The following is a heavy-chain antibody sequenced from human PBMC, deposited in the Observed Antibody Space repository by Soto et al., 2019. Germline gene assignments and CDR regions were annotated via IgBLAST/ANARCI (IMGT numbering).Heavy chain of an antibody. CDR2: ISAYNGNT. Sequence: QVQLVQSGAEVKKPGASVKVSCKASGYTFTSYGISWVRQAPGQGLEWMGWISAYNGNTNYAQKFQGWVTMTRDTSISTAYMELSRLRSDDTAVYYCARGRSIAARHGMDVWGQGTTVTVSS. J-gene: IGHJ6*02. D-gene: IGHD6-6*01. CDR3: ARGRSIAARHGMDV. V-gene: IGHV1-18*01. CDR1: GYTFTSYG.